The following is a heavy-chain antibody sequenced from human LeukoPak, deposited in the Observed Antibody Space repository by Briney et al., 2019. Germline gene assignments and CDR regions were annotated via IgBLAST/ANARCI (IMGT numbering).Heavy chain of an antibody. D-gene: IGHD7-27*01. CDR3: AKTGDGYFDN. V-gene: IGHV4-4*02. CDR1: GGSISSCNW. J-gene: IGHJ4*02. CDR2: IYHSGST. Sequence: PSGTLSLICAVSGGSISSCNWWSWVRQPPGKGLKWIGEIYHSGSTNYNPSLKSRVTISVDTSKNQFSLKLSSVTAADTAVYYSAKTGDGYFDNLGQGTLVTVSS.